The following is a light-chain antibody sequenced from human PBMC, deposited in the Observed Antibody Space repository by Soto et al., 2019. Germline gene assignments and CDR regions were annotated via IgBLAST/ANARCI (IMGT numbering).Light chain of an antibody. Sequence: EIVLTQSPGTLSLSPGERATLSCGASQSVNSNSLAWYQQKPGQAPRLLFYAASNRATGVPDRFSGSGSGTDCTLTISRLEPEDFAVYHCQQYGSLPLTFGGGTKVEIK. CDR2: AAS. V-gene: IGKV3-20*01. J-gene: IGKJ4*01. CDR3: QQYGSLPLT. CDR1: QSVNSNS.